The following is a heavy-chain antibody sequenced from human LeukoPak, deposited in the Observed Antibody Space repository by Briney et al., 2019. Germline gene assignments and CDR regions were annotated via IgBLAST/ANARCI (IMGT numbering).Heavy chain of an antibody. J-gene: IGHJ4*02. CDR2: INWYGGST. CDR3: ASGSGSGYYYFVY. CDR1: GFTFDDYG. D-gene: IGHD3-22*01. V-gene: IGHV3-20*04. Sequence: LSGGSLRLSCAASGFTFDDYGMSWVRQAPGKGLEWVSGINWYGGSTGYADSVKGRFTISRDNAKNSLYLQMNSLRAEDTALYYCASGSGSGYYYFVYWGQGTLVTVSS.